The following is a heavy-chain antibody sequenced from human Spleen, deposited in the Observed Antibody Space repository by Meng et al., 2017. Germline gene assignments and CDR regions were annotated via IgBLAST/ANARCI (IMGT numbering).Heavy chain of an antibody. J-gene: IGHJ6*02. D-gene: IGHD3-10*01. V-gene: IGHV3-21*01. CDR3: ARIRMRGDELPGARGMDV. CDR2: ITRDSRYR. CDR1: GWAFRDYM. Sequence: GEALKIYWAGSGWAFRDYMMNWVRQAPGKGLEWDSSITRDSRYRYYADSVKGRFTISRDNDKHSLYLQKNSLRAEDTAVYYCARIRMRGDELPGARGMDVWGQGTPVTVSS.